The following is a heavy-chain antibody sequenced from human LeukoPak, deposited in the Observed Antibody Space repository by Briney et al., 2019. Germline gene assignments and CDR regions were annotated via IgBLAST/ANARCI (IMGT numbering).Heavy chain of an antibody. CDR1: GYTFTAYW. D-gene: IGHD4-17*01. V-gene: IGHV5-51*01. CDR3: GRHHDYGDYGCFDY. CDR2: IHPGDSDT. Sequence: GESPKISCQGSGYTFTAYWIGWVRQMPGKGLEWVGIIHPGDSDTRYSPSFQGQVTISADKSITTAYLQWSSLKASDTAMYYCGRHHDYGDYGCFDYWGQGTLVTVSS. J-gene: IGHJ4*02.